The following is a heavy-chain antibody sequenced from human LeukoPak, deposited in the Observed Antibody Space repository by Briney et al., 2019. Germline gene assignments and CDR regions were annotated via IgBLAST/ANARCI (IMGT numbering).Heavy chain of an antibody. CDR2: ISYDGSNK. J-gene: IGHJ6*02. CDR1: GFTFSSYG. D-gene: IGHD6-19*01. CDR3: ARGGIAVAAHDYGMDV. Sequence: PGGSLRLSCAASGFTFSSYGMHWVRQAPGKGLEWVAVISYDGSNKYYADSVKGRFTISRDNSKNTLYLQMNSLRAEDTAVYYCARGGIAVAAHDYGMDVWGQGITVTVSS. V-gene: IGHV3-30*03.